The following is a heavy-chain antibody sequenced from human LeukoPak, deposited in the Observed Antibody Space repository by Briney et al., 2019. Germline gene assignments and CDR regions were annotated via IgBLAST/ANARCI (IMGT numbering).Heavy chain of an antibody. Sequence: GGFLRLSCAASGFTFSSYGMHWVRQAPGKGLEWVAVISYDRNNKYYADSVQGRFTISRDNSKNTLYLQLNSLRPEDTALYYCARDFSRGSYKGRDYYMDVWGKGTTVTVSS. D-gene: IGHD1-26*01. CDR1: GFTFSSYG. J-gene: IGHJ6*03. CDR3: ARDFSRGSYKGRDYYMDV. V-gene: IGHV3-30*03. CDR2: ISYDRNNK.